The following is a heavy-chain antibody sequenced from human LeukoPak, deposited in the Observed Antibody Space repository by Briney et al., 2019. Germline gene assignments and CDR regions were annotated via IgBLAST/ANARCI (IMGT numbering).Heavy chain of an antibody. V-gene: IGHV3-23*01. J-gene: IGHJ4*02. CDR3: ARSSYDYGGIEGPFDY. CDR2: ISGSGGSI. D-gene: IGHD4-23*01. Sequence: GGSLRLSCAASGFTFSSYAMSWVRQAPGKGLEWVSAISGSGGSIYYADSVKGRFTISRDNSKNTLYLQMSSLRAEDTAVYYCARSSYDYGGIEGPFDYWGQGTLVTVSS. CDR1: GFTFSSYA.